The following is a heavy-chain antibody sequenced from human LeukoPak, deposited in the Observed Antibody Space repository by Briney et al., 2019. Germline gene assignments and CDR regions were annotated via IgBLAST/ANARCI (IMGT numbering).Heavy chain of an antibody. Sequence: ASVKVSCKASGYTFTTYHMHWVRQAPGQGLEWMGRINSNSGGTNYAQKFQGRVTMTRDTSTRTAYMELSRLTSDDTAVYYCAISVEMAAMPSYDYWGQGTLVTVSS. D-gene: IGHD5-24*01. CDR1: GYTFTTYH. CDR3: AISVEMAAMPSYDY. V-gene: IGHV1-2*02. CDR2: INSNSGGT. J-gene: IGHJ4*02.